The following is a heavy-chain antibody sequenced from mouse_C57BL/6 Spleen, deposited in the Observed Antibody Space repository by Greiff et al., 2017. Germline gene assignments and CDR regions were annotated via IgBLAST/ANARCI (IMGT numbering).Heavy chain of an antibody. D-gene: IGHD1-1*01. J-gene: IGHJ1*03. Sequence: VQLQQSVAELVRPGASVKLSCTASGFNIKNTYMHWVQQRPEQGLEWIGRIDPANGNTNYAPKFQGKATITADTSSNTAYLQLSSLTSEDTAIYDCAVFYFPSWDFDVWGTGTTVTVSS. CDR3: AVFYFPSWDFDV. CDR2: IDPANGNT. CDR1: GFNIKNTY. V-gene: IGHV14-3*01.